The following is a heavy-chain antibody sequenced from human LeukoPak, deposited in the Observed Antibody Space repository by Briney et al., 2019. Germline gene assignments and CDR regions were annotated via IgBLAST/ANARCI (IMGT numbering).Heavy chain of an antibody. V-gene: IGHV3-21*01. CDR1: GFTFSSYS. D-gene: IGHD6-13*01. J-gene: IGHJ4*02. CDR3: ARAPYSSSWYPIDY. Sequence: GGSLRLSCAASGFTFSSYSMNWVRQAPGKGLEWVSSISSSSSYIYYADSVKGRFTISRDNAKNSLYLQMNSLRAEDAAVYYCARAPYSSSWYPIDYWGQGTLVTVSS. CDR2: ISSSSSYI.